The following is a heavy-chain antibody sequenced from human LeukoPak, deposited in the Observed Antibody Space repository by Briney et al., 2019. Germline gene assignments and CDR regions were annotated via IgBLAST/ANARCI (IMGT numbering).Heavy chain of an antibody. D-gene: IGHD4-17*01. CDR3: ARSSVTTTGGAFDY. V-gene: IGHV5-51*01. Sequence: GESLKISCKASGYSFSTHWIGWVRQMPGKGLEWMGLIFPGDSDIRYSPSFQGQLTFSADTSINTAFLQWSSLMPSDTAIYYCARSSVTTTGGAFDYLGQGTLVTVSS. CDR2: IFPGDSDI. J-gene: IGHJ4*02. CDR1: GYSFSTHW.